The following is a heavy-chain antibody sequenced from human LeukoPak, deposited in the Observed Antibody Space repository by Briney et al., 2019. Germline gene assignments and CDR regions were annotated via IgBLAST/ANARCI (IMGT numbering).Heavy chain of an antibody. Sequence: ASVKVSCKASGYIFTTSGISWVRQAPGQGLEWMGWISAYNGNTNYAQRLQGRVSMTTDTSTSTAYMELRGLRSDDTAVYYCARDNNDFWSGSGYYEGYFDYWGQGTLVTVSS. CDR3: ARDNNDFWSGSGYYEGYFDY. V-gene: IGHV1-18*01. CDR2: ISAYNGNT. CDR1: GYIFTTSG. D-gene: IGHD3-3*01. J-gene: IGHJ4*02.